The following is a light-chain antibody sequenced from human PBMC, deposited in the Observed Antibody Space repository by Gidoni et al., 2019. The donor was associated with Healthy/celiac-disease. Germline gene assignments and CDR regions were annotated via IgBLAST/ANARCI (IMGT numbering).Light chain of an antibody. CDR3: QQCYNTPWT. V-gene: IGKV4-1*01. CDR1: QSIFFSPNSKNY. J-gene: IGKJ1*01. CDR2: WSS. Sequence: DIVMTQSPDSLAVSLGERATSNCKSSQSIFFSPNSKNYLAWYQQKPGQTPKLLIYWSSIRESGVPDRFSGSGSGTDFTLTISSLQAEDVAVYYCQQCYNTPWTFXXXTKVEIK.